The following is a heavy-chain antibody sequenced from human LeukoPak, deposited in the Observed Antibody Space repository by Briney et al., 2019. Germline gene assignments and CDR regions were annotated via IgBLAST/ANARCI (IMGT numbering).Heavy chain of an antibody. CDR3: ARARSPGDSSGSYYGMDV. D-gene: IGHD3-22*01. CDR1: GYTFTGYY. J-gene: IGHJ6*02. Sequence: ASVKVSCKASGYTFTGYYMHWVRQAPGQRLEWMGWINPNSGGTNYAQKFQGRVTMTRDTSISTAYMELSRLRSDDTAVYYCARARSPGDSSGSYYGMDVWGQGTTVTVSS. V-gene: IGHV1-2*02. CDR2: INPNSGGT.